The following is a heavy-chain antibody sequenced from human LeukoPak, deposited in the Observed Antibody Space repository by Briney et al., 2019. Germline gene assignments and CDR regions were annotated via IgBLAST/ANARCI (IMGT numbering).Heavy chain of an antibody. V-gene: IGHV4-31*03. CDR3: ARQAKYYYYGMDV. CDR2: IYSSGTT. CDR1: GGSISSGGYY. Sequence: SETLSLTCTVSGGSISSGGYYWSWIRQHPGKGLEWIGYIYSSGTTYYNPSLKSRVTISVDKSKNQFSLKLSSVTAADTAVYYCARQAKYYYYGMDVWGQGTTVTVSS. J-gene: IGHJ6*02.